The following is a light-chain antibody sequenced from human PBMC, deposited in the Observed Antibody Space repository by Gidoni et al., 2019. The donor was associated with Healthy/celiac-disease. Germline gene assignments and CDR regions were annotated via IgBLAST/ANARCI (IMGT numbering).Light chain of an antibody. CDR1: SRDVGGYNY. Sequence: QSALTQPASVSGSPGQSINISCTGTSRDVGGYNYVAWYQQHPGKAPKLMIYDVSNRPSGVSNRFSGSKSGNTASLTISGLQAEDEADYYCSSYTSSSTLGVFGGGTKLTVL. J-gene: IGLJ3*02. V-gene: IGLV2-14*03. CDR3: SSYTSSSTLGV. CDR2: DVS.